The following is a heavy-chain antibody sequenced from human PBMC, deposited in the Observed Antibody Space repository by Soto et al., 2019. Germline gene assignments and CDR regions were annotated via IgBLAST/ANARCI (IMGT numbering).Heavy chain of an antibody. CDR1: VGSINSRMW. D-gene: IGHD3-9*01. CDR3: ASQGDWVYGMDV. V-gene: IGHV4-4*02. J-gene: IGHJ6*02. Sequence: PTGCLDLTCSVSVGSINSRMWGRWVHQPPGKGLEWIGEIYHSGSTNYNPSLKSRVTISVDTSKNQFSLKLSSVTAADTAVYYCASQGDWVYGMDVWGQGTTVNGSS. CDR2: IYHSGST.